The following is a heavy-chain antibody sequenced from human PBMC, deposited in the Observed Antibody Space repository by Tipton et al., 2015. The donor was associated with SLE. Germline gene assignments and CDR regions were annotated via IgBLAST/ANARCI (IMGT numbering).Heavy chain of an antibody. CDR2: IHSSGSS. V-gene: IGHV4-59*11. CDR1: GGSISGQY. D-gene: IGHD4-23*01. J-gene: IGHJ6*02. Sequence: TLSLTCTVSGGSISGQYWSWIRQPPGKGLEYIGYIHSSGSSDYNPSLNSRVTISLDTSKNPFSLKVTSVTAADTAVYFCARLGQLANVGGSTYYHPLDVWGQGTTVTVSS. CDR3: ARLGQLANVGGSTYYHPLDV.